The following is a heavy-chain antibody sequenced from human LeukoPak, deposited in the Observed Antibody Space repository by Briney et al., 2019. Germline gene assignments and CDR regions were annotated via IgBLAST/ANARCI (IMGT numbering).Heavy chain of an antibody. J-gene: IGHJ4*02. D-gene: IGHD3-10*01. CDR3: ARDFFPDYYGSGSYYMLLDY. Sequence: GGSLRLSCAASGFTFDGYWMHWVRQAPGTGLVWVSRINIDGSTTTYADSVKGRFIISRDNSKNTLYLQMNSLRAEDTAVYYCARDFFPDYYGSGSYYMLLDYWGQGTLVTVSS. CDR1: GFTFDGYW. CDR2: INIDGSTT. V-gene: IGHV3-74*01.